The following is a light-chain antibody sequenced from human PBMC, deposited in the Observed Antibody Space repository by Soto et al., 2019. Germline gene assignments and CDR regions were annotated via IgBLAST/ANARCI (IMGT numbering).Light chain of an antibody. V-gene: IGKV2-28*01. CDR3: MQSLQSPRT. Sequence: DIAMTQSPLSLPVTPGEPASISCRSSQSLLQTDGYNYLDWFLQKPGQSPQLLIYVASYRASGVPDRFSGSGSGTDFTLKISRVEAEDVGVYYCMQSLQSPRTFGQGTKVEI. CDR2: VAS. CDR1: QSLLQTDGYNY. J-gene: IGKJ1*01.